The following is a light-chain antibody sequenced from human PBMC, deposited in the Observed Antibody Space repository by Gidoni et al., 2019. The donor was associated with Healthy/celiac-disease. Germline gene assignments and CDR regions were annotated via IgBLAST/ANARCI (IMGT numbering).Light chain of an antibody. Sequence: QSALTQPPSPSGSPGQSVTISCTGTSSDVGGYNYVSWYQQHPGKAPKLMIYEVSKRPSGVPDRFSGSKSGNTAPLTVSGLQAEDEADYYCSSYAGSNSYVFGTGTKVTVL. CDR1: SSDVGGYNY. CDR2: EVS. V-gene: IGLV2-8*01. CDR3: SSYAGSNSYV. J-gene: IGLJ1*01.